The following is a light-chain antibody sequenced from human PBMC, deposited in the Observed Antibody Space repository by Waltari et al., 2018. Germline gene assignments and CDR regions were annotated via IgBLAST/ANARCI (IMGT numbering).Light chain of an antibody. CDR3: LQYSSSPLT. CDR2: KAS. V-gene: IGKV1-12*01. J-gene: IGKJ4*01. CDR1: QSISSW. Sequence: IQMTQSPSSLSASVGDTVTIPCRASQSISSWLDWYQQKPGKAPKLLIYKASSLQSGVPSRFSGSGSGTDFTLTISSLQPEDFATYYCLQYSSSPLTFGGGTKVEIK.